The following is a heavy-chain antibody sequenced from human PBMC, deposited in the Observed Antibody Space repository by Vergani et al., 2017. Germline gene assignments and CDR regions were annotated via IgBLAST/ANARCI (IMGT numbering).Heavy chain of an antibody. V-gene: IGHV3-11*04. CDR2: ISNSGNTI. J-gene: IGHJ4*02. Sequence: QGQLVESGGGLVKPGGSLRLSCAASRFDFSDYYMSWIRQAPGKGLEWISYISNSGNTINYADSVKGRFTISRDNAKNSLHLQMNNLRAEDTAVYYCARQSRDVFCTNGVCPLGYWGQGALVTVSS. CDR1: RFDFSDYY. D-gene: IGHD2-8*01. CDR3: ARQSRDVFCTNGVCPLGY.